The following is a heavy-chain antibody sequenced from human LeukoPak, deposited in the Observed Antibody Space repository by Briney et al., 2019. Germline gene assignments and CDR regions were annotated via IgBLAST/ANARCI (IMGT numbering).Heavy chain of an antibody. CDR3: ATSFYSSSSPLDY. J-gene: IGHJ4*02. D-gene: IGHD6-6*01. CDR1: GYTLTELS. V-gene: IGHV1-24*01. Sequence: ASVKVSCKVSGYTLTELSMHWVRQAPGKGLEWMGGFDPEDGETIYAQKFQGRVTMIEDTSTDTAYMELSSLRSEDTAVYYCATSFYSSSSPLDYWGQGTLVTVSS. CDR2: FDPEDGET.